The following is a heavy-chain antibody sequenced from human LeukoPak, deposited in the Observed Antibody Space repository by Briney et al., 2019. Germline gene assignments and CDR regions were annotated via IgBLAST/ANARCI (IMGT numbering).Heavy chain of an antibody. J-gene: IGHJ6*03. V-gene: IGHV1-18*01. D-gene: IGHD6-6*01. CDR3: ARGFSGVSSSSADYYYYMDV. Sequence: GASVKVSCKASGYTFTSYGISWVRQAPGQGLEWMGWISAYNGNTNYAQKLQGRVTMTTDTSTSTAYMELRSLRSDDTAVYYCARGFSGVSSSSADYYYYMDVWGKGTTVTVSS. CDR1: GYTFTSYG. CDR2: ISAYNGNT.